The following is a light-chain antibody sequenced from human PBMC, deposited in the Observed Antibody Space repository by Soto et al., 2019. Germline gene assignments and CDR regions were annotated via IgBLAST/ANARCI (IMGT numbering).Light chain of an antibody. CDR2: AAS. CDR1: QSISNH. V-gene: IGKV1-39*01. Sequence: DIQIPQPPSSRSASVKARLIITCRASQSISNHLNWYQQKPGKAPKLLIFAASSLQSGVPSRFSGSRSGPDFTLTISSLQPEDFATYYCQQSYSSPPTFGQGTKV. CDR3: QQSYSSPPT. J-gene: IGKJ1*01.